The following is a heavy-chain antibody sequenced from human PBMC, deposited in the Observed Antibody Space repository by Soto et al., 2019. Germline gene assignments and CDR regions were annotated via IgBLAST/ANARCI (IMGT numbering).Heavy chain of an antibody. CDR2: IKQDGSEK. D-gene: IGHD2-15*01. J-gene: IGHJ4*02. Sequence: GGSLRLSCAASGFTFSGYWMSWVRQAPGKGLEWVANIKQDGSEKYYVDSVKGRFTISRDNAKNSLYLQMNSLRAEDTAVYYCARDLPGYCSGGSCFWDYDYWGQGTLVTVSS. V-gene: IGHV3-7*01. CDR3: ARDLPGYCSGGSCFWDYDY. CDR1: GFTFSGYW.